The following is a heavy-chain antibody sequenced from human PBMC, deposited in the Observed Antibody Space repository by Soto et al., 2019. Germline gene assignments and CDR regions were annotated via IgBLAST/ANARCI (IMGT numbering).Heavy chain of an antibody. CDR2: IIPIFGIG. Sequence: QVQLVQSGAEVKKPESSVKVSCKASGGTFNRYAISWVRQAPGQGLEWMGGIIPIFGIGNDAQRFQGRVTITADASTGTAYMELSSLRSEDTGVYYCARSAITLFGVVSIPPHYYSEMDVWGQGTTVTVSS. J-gene: IGHJ6*02. V-gene: IGHV1-69*01. D-gene: IGHD3-3*01. CDR1: GGTFNRYA. CDR3: ARSAITLFGVVSIPPHYYSEMDV.